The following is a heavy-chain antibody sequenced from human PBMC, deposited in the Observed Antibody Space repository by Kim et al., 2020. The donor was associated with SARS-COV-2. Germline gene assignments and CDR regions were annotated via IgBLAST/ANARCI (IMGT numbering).Heavy chain of an antibody. Sequence: TKYSQKCQGRVTITRDTSASTAYMELSSLRSEDTAVYYWAREGWVTGNDYWGQGTLVTVSS. CDR3: AREGWVTGNDY. V-gene: IGHV1-3*01. D-gene: IGHD7-27*01. J-gene: IGHJ4*02. CDR2: T.